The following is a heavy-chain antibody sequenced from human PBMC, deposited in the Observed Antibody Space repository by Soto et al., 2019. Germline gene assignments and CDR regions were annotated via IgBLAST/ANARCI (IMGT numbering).Heavy chain of an antibody. CDR1: GFTFSSYA. CDR2: ISYDGSNK. CDR3: AGDLSVVSLQQVDY. V-gene: IGHV3-30-3*01. Sequence: QVQLVESGGGVVQPGRSLRLSCAASGFTFSSYAMHWVRQAPGKGLEWVAVISYDGSNKYYADSVKGRFTISRDNSKNTPYLEMDSLRAEDTAVYYCAGDLSVVSLQQVDYWGQGTLVTVSS. D-gene: IGHD2-15*01. J-gene: IGHJ4*02.